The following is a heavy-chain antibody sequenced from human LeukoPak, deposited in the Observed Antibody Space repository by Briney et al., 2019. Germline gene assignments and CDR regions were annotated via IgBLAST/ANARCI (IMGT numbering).Heavy chain of an antibody. Sequence: GRSLRLSCAASGFTFSSYAMHWVRQAPGKGLEWVAVISYDGSNKYYADSVKGRFTISRDNSKNTLYLQMNSLRAEDTAVYYCARDTVLRIQGLTDGYFDYWGQGTLVTVSS. CDR3: ARDTVLRIQGLTDGYFDY. CDR2: ISYDGSNK. CDR1: GFTFSSYA. D-gene: IGHD2-21*02. J-gene: IGHJ4*02. V-gene: IGHV3-30-3*01.